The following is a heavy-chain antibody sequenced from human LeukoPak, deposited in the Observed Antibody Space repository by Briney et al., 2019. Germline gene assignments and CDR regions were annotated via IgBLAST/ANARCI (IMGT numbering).Heavy chain of an antibody. CDR1: GFTFSSYG. D-gene: IGHD3-22*01. CDR3: AKEDYYYDSSGYSAFDY. V-gene: IGHV3-30*18. Sequence: GGSLRLSCVASGFTFSSYGMCWVREGPGKRLERVAVISYDGSNKYYADSVKGRFTISRDNSKNTLYLQMNSLRAEDTAVYYCAKEDYYYDSSGYSAFDYWGQGTLVTVSS. J-gene: IGHJ4*02. CDR2: ISYDGSNK.